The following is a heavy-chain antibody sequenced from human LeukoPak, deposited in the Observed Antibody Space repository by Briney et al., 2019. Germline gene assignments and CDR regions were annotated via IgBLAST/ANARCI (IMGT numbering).Heavy chain of an antibody. V-gene: IGHV4-59*08. CDR2: IYYSGST. J-gene: IGHJ4*02. Sequence: SETLSLTCTVPGGSISSYYSSWIRQPPGKGLGWIGYIYYSGSTNYNPSLKSRVTISVDTSKNQFSLKLSSVTAADTAVYYCARFDYGDYLDYWGQGTLVTVSS. CDR1: GGSISSYY. CDR3: ARFDYGDYLDY. D-gene: IGHD4-17*01.